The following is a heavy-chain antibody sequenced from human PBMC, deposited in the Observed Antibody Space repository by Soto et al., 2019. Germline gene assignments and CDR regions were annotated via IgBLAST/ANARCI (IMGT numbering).Heavy chain of an antibody. CDR2: ISSSSNYI. V-gene: IGHV3-21*01. J-gene: IGHJ4*02. D-gene: IGHD6-19*01. Sequence: EVQLVESGGGLVKPGGSLRLSCAASGFTFSTSSMNWVRQAPGKGLEWVSSISSSSNYIYYAESMKGLFTISRDNAKNSLYLQMNILRAEDTSVYYSARTLPYTTGPLDYWGQGTLVTVSS. CDR1: GFTFSTSS. CDR3: ARTLPYTTGPLDY.